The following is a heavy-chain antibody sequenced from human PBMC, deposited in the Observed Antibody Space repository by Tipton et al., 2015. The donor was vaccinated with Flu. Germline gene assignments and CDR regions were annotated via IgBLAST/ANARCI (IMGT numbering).Heavy chain of an antibody. CDR3: ARAGPYVFWSGYAYSFGMDA. CDR1: GYTFTSYS. Sequence: QLVQSGAEVKKPGASVKVSCKASGYTFTSYSISWVRQAPGQGLEWMGWISAYNGNTNYAQKLQGRVTMTTDTSTSTAYMELRSLRSADTAVSYCARAGPYVFWSGYAYSFGMDAWGQGTTVTVPS. D-gene: IGHD3/OR15-3a*01. CDR2: ISAYNGNT. V-gene: IGHV1-18*01. J-gene: IGHJ6*02.